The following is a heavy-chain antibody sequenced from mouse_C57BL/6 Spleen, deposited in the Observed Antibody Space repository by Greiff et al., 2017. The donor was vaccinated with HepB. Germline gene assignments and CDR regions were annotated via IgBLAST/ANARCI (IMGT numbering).Heavy chain of an antibody. Sequence: EVKLMESGGGLVKPGASLKLSCAASGFTFSDYGMHWVRQAPEKGLEWVAYISSGSSTIYYADTVKGRFTITRDNAKTTLFLQMTSLRSEDTAMYYCARGDGYYVAYFDYWGQGTTLTVSS. J-gene: IGHJ2*01. CDR2: ISSGSSTI. CDR1: GFTFSDYG. V-gene: IGHV5-17*01. D-gene: IGHD2-3*01. CDR3: ARGDGYYVAYFDY.